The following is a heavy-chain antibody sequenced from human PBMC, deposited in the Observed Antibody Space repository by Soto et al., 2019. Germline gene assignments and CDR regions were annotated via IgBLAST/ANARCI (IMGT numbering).Heavy chain of an antibody. D-gene: IGHD3-16*02. CDR3: ERTGLWKLGELSLSNCDY. V-gene: IGHV1-18*01. CDR2: ISAYNGNT. J-gene: IGHJ4*02. CDR1: GYTFTSYG. Sequence: GASVKVSCKASGYTFTSYGISWVRQAPGQGLEWMGWISAYNGNTNYAQKLQGRVTMTTDTSTSTAYMELRSLRSDDTAVYYCERTGLWKLGELSLSNCDYWGQGTLVTVSS.